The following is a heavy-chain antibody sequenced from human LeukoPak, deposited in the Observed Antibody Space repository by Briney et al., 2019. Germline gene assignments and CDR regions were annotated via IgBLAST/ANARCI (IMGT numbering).Heavy chain of an antibody. D-gene: IGHD2-2*01. CDR3: ARGIGYCSSTSCYEEKEWYYYYYMDV. J-gene: IGHJ6*03. V-gene: IGHV3-48*03. Sequence: PGGSLRLSCAASGFTFSSYEMNWVRQAPGKGLEWVSYISSSGSTIYYADSVKGRFTISRDNAKNSLYLQMNSLRAEDTAVYYCARGIGYCSSTSCYEEKEWYYYYYMDVWGKGTTVTISS. CDR1: GFTFSSYE. CDR2: ISSSGSTI.